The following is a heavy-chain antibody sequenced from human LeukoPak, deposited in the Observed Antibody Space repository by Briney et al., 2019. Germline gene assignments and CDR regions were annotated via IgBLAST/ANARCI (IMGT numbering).Heavy chain of an antibody. D-gene: IGHD6-13*01. CDR2: INAGNGNT. V-gene: IGHV1-3*01. CDR3: ARVLAAAGNYYYYGMDV. CDR1: GYTFTSYA. J-gene: IGHJ6*02. Sequence: GASVKVSCKASGYTFTSYAMHWVRQAPGQRLEWMGWINAGNGNTKYSQKFQGRVTITRDTSASTAYMELSSLRSEDTAVYYCARVLAAAGNYYYYGMDVWGQGTTVTVSS.